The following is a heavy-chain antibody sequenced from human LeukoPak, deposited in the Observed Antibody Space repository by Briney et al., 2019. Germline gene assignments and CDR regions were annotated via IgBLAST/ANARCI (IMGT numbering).Heavy chain of an antibody. D-gene: IGHD2-2*01. CDR2: INPNSGGT. Sequence: ASVKVSCKASGYTFTSYYMHWVRQAPGQGLEWMGWINPNSGGTNYAQKFQGRVTMTRVTSISTAYMELSRLRSDDTAVYYCRFQLLFDDAFDIWGQGTMVTVSS. V-gene: IGHV1-2*02. J-gene: IGHJ3*02. CDR1: GYTFTSYY. CDR3: RFQLLFDDAFDI.